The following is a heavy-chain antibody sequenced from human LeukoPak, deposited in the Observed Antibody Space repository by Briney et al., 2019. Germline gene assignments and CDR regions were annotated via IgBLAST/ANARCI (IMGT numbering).Heavy chain of an antibody. V-gene: IGHV3-23*01. J-gene: IGHJ4*02. CDR3: AKVFFMDY. CDR1: GFTFSSYA. Sequence: PGGSLRLSCAASGFTFSSYAMTWVRQAPGKGLEWVAAISVSGGSTNYADSVKGRFTISRDNSKNTLYLQMNSLRAEDTAVYYCAKVFFMDYWGQGTLVTVSS. CDR2: ISVSGGST. D-gene: IGHD2-8*01.